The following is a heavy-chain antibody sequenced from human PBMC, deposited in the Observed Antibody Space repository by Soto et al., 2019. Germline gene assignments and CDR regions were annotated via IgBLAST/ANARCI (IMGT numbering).Heavy chain of an antibody. V-gene: IGHV1-18*04. Sequence: QVQLVQSGGEVKRPGASLKVSCKASGYIFNHHAINWVRQAPGQGLEWMGWLAPFNGKKNTLQRLQDRMTMTIATAASTAYLELRSLTSDDTGVYFCAREGGSSTYYPLELDYWGQGTHVTVSS. CDR3: AREGGSSTYYPLELDY. D-gene: IGHD6-13*01. CDR2: LAPFNGKK. J-gene: IGHJ4*02. CDR1: GYIFNHHA.